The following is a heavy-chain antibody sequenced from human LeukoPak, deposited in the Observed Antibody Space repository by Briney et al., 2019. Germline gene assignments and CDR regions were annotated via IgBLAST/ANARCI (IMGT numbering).Heavy chain of an antibody. CDR1: GYTFTGYH. D-gene: IGHD2-2*01. Sequence: GASVKVSCRASGYTFTGYHIHWVRQAPGQGLEWMGRINPNSGDTNYAQNFQGRVTITRDTSINTAYMELSRLRSDDTAVYYCARDYCSSTSCLFDYWGQGTLVTVSS. CDR2: INPNSGDT. CDR3: ARDYCSSTSCLFDY. J-gene: IGHJ4*02. V-gene: IGHV1-2*06.